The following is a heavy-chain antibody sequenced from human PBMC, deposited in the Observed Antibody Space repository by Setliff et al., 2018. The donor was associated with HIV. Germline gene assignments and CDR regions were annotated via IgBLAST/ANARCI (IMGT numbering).Heavy chain of an antibody. CDR1: GYFISSGYY. D-gene: IGHD3-22*01. Sequence: SETLSLTCGVSGYFISSGYYWAWIRQSPGKGLEWIGTIYHSGSTYYNPSLKSRVTISVDTSKNQFSLNLSSVTAADTAVYYCARSAYDSSGLPYWGQGTLVTSPQ. CDR2: IYHSGST. V-gene: IGHV4-38-2*01. CDR3: ARSAYDSSGLPY. J-gene: IGHJ4*02.